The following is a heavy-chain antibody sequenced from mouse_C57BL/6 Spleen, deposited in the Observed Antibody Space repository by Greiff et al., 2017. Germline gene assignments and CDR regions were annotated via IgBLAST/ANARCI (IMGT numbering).Heavy chain of an antibody. Sequence: VQLQQSGPELVKPGASVKMSCKASGYTFTDYNMHWVKQSHGKSLEWIGYINPNNGGTSYNQKFKGKATLTVNKSSSTAYMELRSLTSEDSAVYYCARYRRGSYYGSSPYAMDYWGQGTSVTVSS. J-gene: IGHJ4*01. V-gene: IGHV1-22*01. D-gene: IGHD1-1*01. CDR2: INPNNGGT. CDR3: ARYRRGSYYGSSPYAMDY. CDR1: GYTFTDYN.